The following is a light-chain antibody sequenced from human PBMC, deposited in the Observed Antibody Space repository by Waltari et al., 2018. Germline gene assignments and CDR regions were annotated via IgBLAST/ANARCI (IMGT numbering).Light chain of an antibody. J-gene: IGLJ2*01. CDR3: ATWDDSLSGGV. CDR2: RNN. V-gene: IGLV1-47*01. Sequence: QSVLTQPPSASGTPGQRVTLSCPGRRSNIGANYVYWYQQVPGLAPRLLIYRNNKRPSGVPDRFSASKSGTSASLAISGLRSEDEADYYCATWDDSLSGGVFGGGTKLTVL. CDR1: RSNIGANY.